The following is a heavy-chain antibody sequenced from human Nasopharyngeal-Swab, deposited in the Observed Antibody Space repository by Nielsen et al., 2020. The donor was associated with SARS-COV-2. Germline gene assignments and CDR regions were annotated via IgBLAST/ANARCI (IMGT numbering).Heavy chain of an antibody. CDR2: ISAYNGNT. J-gene: IGHJ6*02. D-gene: IGHD2-2*01. CDR3: RILPAAKGDTNYYYYGMDV. V-gene: IGHV1-18*01. Sequence: WVRQAPGQGLEWMGWISAYNGNTNYAQKLQGRVTMTTDTSTSTAYMELRSLRSDDTAVYYCRILPAAKGDTNYYYYGMDVWGQGTTVTVSS.